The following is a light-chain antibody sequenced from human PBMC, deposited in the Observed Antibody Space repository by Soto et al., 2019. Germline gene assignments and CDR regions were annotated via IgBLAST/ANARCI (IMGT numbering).Light chain of an antibody. CDR2: GAS. V-gene: IGKV3-20*01. CDR3: QQYGSSAWT. Sequence: EIVLTQSPGTLSLSPGERATLSCRASQSVTSTYLAWYQQTPGQAPRLLIYGASSRTTGIPGRFSGSGSGTDFTLTISRLQPEDIAVYYCQQYGSSAWTFGQGTKVQIK. J-gene: IGKJ1*01. CDR1: QSVTSTY.